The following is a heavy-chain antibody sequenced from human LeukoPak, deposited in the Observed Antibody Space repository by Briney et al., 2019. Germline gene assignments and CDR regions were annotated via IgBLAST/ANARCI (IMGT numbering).Heavy chain of an antibody. CDR1: GFTVSSNY. V-gene: IGHV1-69*04. D-gene: IGHD3-3*01. Sequence: KSGGSLRLSCAASGFTVSSNYMSWVRQAPGKGLEWMGRIIPILGIANYAQKFQGRVTITADKSTSTAYMELSSLRSEDTAVYYCARDEVLRFPTPQYNWFDPWGQGTLVTVSS. J-gene: IGHJ5*02. CDR2: IIPILGIA. CDR3: ARDEVLRFPTPQYNWFDP.